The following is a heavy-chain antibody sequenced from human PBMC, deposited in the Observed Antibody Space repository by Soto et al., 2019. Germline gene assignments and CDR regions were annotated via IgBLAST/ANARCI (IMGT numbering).Heavy chain of an antibody. Sequence: ASVKVSCKASGGTFSSYAISWVRQAPGQGLEWMGGIIPIFGTANYAQKFQGRVTITADESTSTAYMELSSLRSEDTPVYYCASQIVVVPAADEREYYYGMDVWGQGTTVTVSS. V-gene: IGHV1-69*13. CDR2: IIPIFGTA. J-gene: IGHJ6*02. D-gene: IGHD2-2*01. CDR1: GGTFSSYA. CDR3: ASQIVVVPAADEREYYYGMDV.